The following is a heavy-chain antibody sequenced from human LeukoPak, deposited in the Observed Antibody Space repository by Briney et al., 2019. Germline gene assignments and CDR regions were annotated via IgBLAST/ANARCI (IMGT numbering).Heavy chain of an antibody. D-gene: IGHD2-15*01. CDR2: INPSDIST. CDR1: VYTFTSYY. CDR3: GRVNSGGYRLDY. Sequence: ASVKVSCKASVYTFTSYYIHWVRQAPGQGLEWLGAINPSDISTTYAQKFQGRVTMTRDTHTSTVYMQLTILRSKDTAVYSCGRVNSGGYRLDYWGQGTLVTVSS. V-gene: IGHV1-46*01. J-gene: IGHJ4*02.